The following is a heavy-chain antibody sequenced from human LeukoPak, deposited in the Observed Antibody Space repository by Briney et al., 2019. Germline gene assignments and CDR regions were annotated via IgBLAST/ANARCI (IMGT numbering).Heavy chain of an antibody. D-gene: IGHD6-13*01. V-gene: IGHV3-11*04. CDR3: ARCGSSSYYYYYMDV. CDR2: ISSSGSTI. Sequence: PGGSLRLSCAASGFTFSDYYMSWIRQAPGKGLEWVSYISSSGSTIYYADSVKGRFTISRDNAKNSQYLQMNSLRAEDTAVYYCARCGSSSYYYYYMDVWGKGTTVTVSS. CDR1: GFTFSDYY. J-gene: IGHJ6*03.